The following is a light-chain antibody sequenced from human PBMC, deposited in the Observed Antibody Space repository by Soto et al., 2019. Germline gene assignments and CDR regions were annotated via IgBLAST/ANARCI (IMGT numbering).Light chain of an antibody. J-gene: IGKJ2*01. V-gene: IGKV3-15*01. CDR3: QQYNNWPPYT. Sequence: EIVMTQSPATLSVSPGERATLSCRASQSVGSDLAWYQQRPGQAPRLVIFGASTRATGIPARFSGSGSGTEFPLTISSLQSEDLVVYYCQQYNNWPPYTFGQGTKLEIK. CDR2: GAS. CDR1: QSVGSD.